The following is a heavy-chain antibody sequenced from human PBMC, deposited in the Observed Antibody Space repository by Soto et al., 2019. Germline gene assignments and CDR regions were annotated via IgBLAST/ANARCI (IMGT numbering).Heavy chain of an antibody. V-gene: IGHV4-34*01. Sequence: QVQLQQWGAGLLKPSETLSLTCAVYGGSFSGYYWSWIRQPPGKGLEWIGDINHSGSTNYNPSLKRRVTISVDTSKNQCSLKLSSVTAADTAVYYCARTYCSSGSPCDYCGQGTLVTVSS. CDR1: GGSFSGYY. D-gene: IGHD6-13*01. J-gene: IGHJ4*02. CDR3: ARTYCSSGSPCDY. CDR2: INHSGST.